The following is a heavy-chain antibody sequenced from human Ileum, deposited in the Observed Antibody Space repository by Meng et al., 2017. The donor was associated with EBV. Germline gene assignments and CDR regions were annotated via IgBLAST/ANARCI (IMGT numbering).Heavy chain of an antibody. J-gene: IGHJ4*02. V-gene: IGHV3-11*01. CDR1: GFTFSNYY. CDR2: ISSTGSTT. Sequence: QRRVDASWGVLVNPRVSLSLSCAASGFTFSNYYMNWIRQAPGKGLEWVSFISSTGSTTYYADSVKGRFTVSRDNAKNSLFLQMHSLRAEDTAVYYCVYSSSFHWGQGTLVTVSS. CDR3: VYSSSFH. D-gene: IGHD6-13*01.